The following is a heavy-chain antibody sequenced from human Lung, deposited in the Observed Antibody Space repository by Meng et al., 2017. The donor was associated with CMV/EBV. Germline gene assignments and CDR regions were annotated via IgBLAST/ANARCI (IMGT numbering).Heavy chain of an antibody. Sequence: SXXVSCKASGGTSSSYVISWVRQAPGQGLEWMGGIIPILGRANYGQKFQARVTITADKSTSTAHTELSSLRSEDTAVYYCARSRVLSSSPSRPPTYGMDVWGQGTXVTVSS. J-gene: IGHJ6*02. D-gene: IGHD2-2*01. CDR1: GGTSSSYV. CDR3: ARSRVLSSSPSRPPTYGMDV. V-gene: IGHV1-69*10. CDR2: IIPILGRA.